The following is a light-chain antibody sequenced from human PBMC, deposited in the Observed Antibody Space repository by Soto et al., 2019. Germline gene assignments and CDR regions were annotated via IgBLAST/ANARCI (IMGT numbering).Light chain of an antibody. J-gene: IGKJ4*01. V-gene: IGKV3-20*01. CDR3: QQYGSSGLT. CDR2: CAS. Sequence: IVLTQSPGTLSLSPGERATLSCRARQSVSNNYLAWYQLKPGQAPRFLIYCASNWATGIPDTFSGSGSGTDFPPTISRLEPEDSAVYYCQQYGSSGLTFGGGTKVDIK. CDR1: QSVSNNY.